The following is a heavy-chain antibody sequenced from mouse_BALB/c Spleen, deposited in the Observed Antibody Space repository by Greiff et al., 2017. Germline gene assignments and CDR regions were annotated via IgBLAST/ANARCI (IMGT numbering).Heavy chain of an antibody. J-gene: IGHJ2*01. CDR3: ARHGGTGYFDY. Sequence: DVQLVESGGDLVKPGGSLKLSCAASGFTFSSYGMSWVRQTPDKRLEWVATISSGGSYTYYPDSVKGRFTISRDNAKNTLYLQMSSLKSEDTAMYYCARHGGTGYFDYWGQGTTLTVSS. CDR1: GFTFSSYG. D-gene: IGHD3-3*01. V-gene: IGHV5-6*01. CDR2: ISSGGSYT.